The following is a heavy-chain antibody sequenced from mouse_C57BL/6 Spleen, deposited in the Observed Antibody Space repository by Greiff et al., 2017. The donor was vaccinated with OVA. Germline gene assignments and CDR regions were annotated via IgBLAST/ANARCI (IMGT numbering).Heavy chain of an antibody. D-gene: IGHD1-1*01. CDR3: ARQITTVYYFDY. V-gene: IGHV1-55*01. Sequence: QVQLQQPGAELVKPGASVTMSCKASGYTFTSYWLTWVKQRPGQGLEWIGDIYPGSGSTNYNEKFKSKATLTVDTSSSTAYMQLSSLTSEDSAVYYCARQITTVYYFDYWGQGTTLTVSS. CDR2: IYPGSGST. J-gene: IGHJ2*01. CDR1: GYTFTSYW.